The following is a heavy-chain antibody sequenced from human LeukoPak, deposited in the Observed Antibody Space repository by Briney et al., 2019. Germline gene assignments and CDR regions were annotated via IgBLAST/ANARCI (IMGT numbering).Heavy chain of an antibody. J-gene: IGHJ4*02. CDR2: MDTSGST. D-gene: IGHD6-6*01. V-gene: IGHV4-61*02. CDR1: GGSISSGSYY. Sequence: NSSQTLSLTCTVSGGSISSGSYYWSWIRQPAGKGLEWIGRMDTSGSTNYNPSLKSRATISPDTSKNQFSLKLSSVTAADTAVYYCARSISSSSVLFDYWGQGTLVTVSS. CDR3: ARSISSSSVLFDY.